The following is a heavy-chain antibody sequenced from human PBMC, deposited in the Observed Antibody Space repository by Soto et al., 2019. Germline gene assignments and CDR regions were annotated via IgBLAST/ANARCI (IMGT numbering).Heavy chain of an antibody. J-gene: IGHJ6*02. Sequence: QVQLVESGGGVVQPGRSLRLSCAASGFTFSSYGMHWVRQAPGKGLEWVAVISYDGSNKYYADSVKGRFTISRDNSKNXLYLQMNSLSAEDTAVYYCAKGGTPEAYYYYGMDVWGQGTTVTASS. CDR3: AKGGTPEAYYYYGMDV. CDR2: ISYDGSNK. D-gene: IGHD1-1*01. V-gene: IGHV3-30*18. CDR1: GFTFSSYG.